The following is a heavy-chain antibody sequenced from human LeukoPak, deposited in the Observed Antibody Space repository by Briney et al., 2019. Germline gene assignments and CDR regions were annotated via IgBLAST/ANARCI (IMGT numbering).Heavy chain of an antibody. Sequence: GGSLRLSCAASGFTFSSYAMHWVRQAPGKGLEWVAVISYDGSNKYYADSVKGRFTISRDNSKNTLYLQMNSLRAEDTAVYYCARWAPYSSSWCFDYWGQGTLVTVSS. CDR3: ARWAPYSSSWCFDY. CDR2: ISYDGSNK. CDR1: GFTFSSYA. D-gene: IGHD6-13*01. J-gene: IGHJ4*02. V-gene: IGHV3-30*04.